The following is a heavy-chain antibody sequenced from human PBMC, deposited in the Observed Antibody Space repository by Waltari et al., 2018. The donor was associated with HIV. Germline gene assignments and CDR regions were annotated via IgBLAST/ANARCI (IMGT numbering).Heavy chain of an antibody. CDR2: IYTSGST. Sequence: QVQLQASAPGLVKPSETLSLTCTVSGGSISSSYWRWLRQPAGKGLEWIGRIYTSGSTNYNPALKSRVTMSVDTSKNQFSLKLSSVTAADTAVYYCAGTYYDYVWGSYRPPPFDYWGQGTLVTVSS. D-gene: IGHD3-16*02. V-gene: IGHV4-4*07. CDR3: AGTYYDYVWGSYRPPPFDY. J-gene: IGHJ4*02. CDR1: GGSISSSY.